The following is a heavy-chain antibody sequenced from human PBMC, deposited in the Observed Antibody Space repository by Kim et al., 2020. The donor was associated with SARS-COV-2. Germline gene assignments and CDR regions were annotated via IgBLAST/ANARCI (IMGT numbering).Heavy chain of an antibody. CDR1: GFTFTSYV. Sequence: GGSLRLSCAASGFTFTSYVMTWVRQAPGKGLDWVATISSSGDSTYYADSVKGRFTISRDNSKNTLYLQMNSLRVEDTAVYYCAKGPERGSLDYWGQGTLVIVSS. CDR2: ISSSGDST. J-gene: IGHJ4*02. D-gene: IGHD2-15*01. V-gene: IGHV3-23*01. CDR3: AKGPERGSLDY.